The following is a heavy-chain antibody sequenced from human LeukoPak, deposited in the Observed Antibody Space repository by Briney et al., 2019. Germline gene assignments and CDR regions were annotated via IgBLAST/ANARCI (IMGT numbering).Heavy chain of an antibody. Sequence: SETPSLTCTVSGVSISTYYWSWIRQPPGKGPEWIGYVYYSGNTNYNPSLKSRVTISIDTSKNQFSLKLSSVTAADTAVYYCARVGNFDFDYWGQGALVTVSS. CDR2: VYYSGNT. V-gene: IGHV4-59*01. CDR1: GVSISTYY. J-gene: IGHJ4*02. D-gene: IGHD5-24*01. CDR3: ARVGNFDFDY.